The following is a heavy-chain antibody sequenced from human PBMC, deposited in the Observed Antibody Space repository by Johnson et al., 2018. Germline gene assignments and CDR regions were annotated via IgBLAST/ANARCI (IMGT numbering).Heavy chain of an antibody. V-gene: IGHV1-69*12. J-gene: IGHJ6*02. Sequence: QVQLVQSGAEVKKPGSSVKVSCKASGGTFSSYAIGWVRQAPGQGLEWMGGIIPIFGKANYAQKFQGRVTITADEATSTAYMELSSLRSEDTAVYYCVRLYCSGGSCYFHNPHYYYYGMDVWGQGTTVTVSS. CDR1: GGTFSSYA. CDR3: VRLYCSGGSCYFHNPHYYYYGMDV. D-gene: IGHD2-15*01. CDR2: IIPIFGKA.